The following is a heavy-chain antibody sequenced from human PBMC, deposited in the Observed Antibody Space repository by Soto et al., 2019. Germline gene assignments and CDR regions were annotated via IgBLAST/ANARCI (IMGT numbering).Heavy chain of an antibody. CDR2: INHSGST. J-gene: IGHJ6*02. CDR3: ARGFGRIAVAGTVEDYYYGMDV. Sequence: SETLSLTCAVYGGSFSGYYWSWIRQPPGKGLEWFGEINHSGSTNYNPSLKSRVTISVDTSKNQFSLKLSSVTAADTAVYYCARGFGRIAVAGTVEDYYYGMDVWGQGTTVTVSS. V-gene: IGHV4-34*01. CDR1: GGSFSGYY. D-gene: IGHD6-19*01.